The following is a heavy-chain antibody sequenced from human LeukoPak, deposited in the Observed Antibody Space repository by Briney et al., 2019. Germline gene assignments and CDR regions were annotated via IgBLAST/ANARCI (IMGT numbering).Heavy chain of an antibody. V-gene: IGHV4-59*01. Sequence: SETLSLTCTVSGGSISSYYWSWIRQPPGKGLEWIGYIYYSGGTNYNPSLKSRVTISVDTSKDQFSLKLRSVTAADTAVYYCARMGVYYYYYYMDVWGKGTTVTVSS. CDR2: IYYSGGT. D-gene: IGHD2-8*01. CDR1: GGSISSYY. CDR3: ARMGVYYYYYYMDV. J-gene: IGHJ6*03.